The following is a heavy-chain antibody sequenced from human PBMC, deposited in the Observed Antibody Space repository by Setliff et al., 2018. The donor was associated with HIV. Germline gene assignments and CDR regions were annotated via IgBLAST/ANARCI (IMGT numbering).Heavy chain of an antibody. CDR2: INDNGGA. Sequence: PSETLSLTCTVSGGSISSSSYYWTWLRQPPGKALEWIGHINDNGGANYNPSLTTRATISVDTSKNQVSLKLNSVTAADTAVYYCARSPGVDTNMAFDYWGQGTLVTVSS. CDR1: GGSISSSSYY. D-gene: IGHD5-18*01. J-gene: IGHJ4*02. V-gene: IGHV4-39*07. CDR3: ARSPGVDTNMAFDY.